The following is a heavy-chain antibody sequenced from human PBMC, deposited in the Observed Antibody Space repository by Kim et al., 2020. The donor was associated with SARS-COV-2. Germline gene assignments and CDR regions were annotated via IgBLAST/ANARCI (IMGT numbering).Heavy chain of an antibody. Sequence: ASVKVSCKASGYTFIGYYVHWVRQAPGQGLEWMGRINPNSGGTNYAQKFQGRVTISRDTSISTAYMELSRLRSDDTAVYYCASSAVGATWEGGDYWGQGTLVTVSS. CDR3: ASSAVGATWEGGDY. J-gene: IGHJ4*02. V-gene: IGHV1-2*06. D-gene: IGHD1-26*01. CDR2: INPNSGGT. CDR1: GYTFIGYY.